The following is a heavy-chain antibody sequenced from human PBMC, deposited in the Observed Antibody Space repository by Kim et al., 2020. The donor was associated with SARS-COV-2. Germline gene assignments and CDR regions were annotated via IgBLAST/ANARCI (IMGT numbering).Heavy chain of an antibody. CDR3: ARDPAPIFGVASVYYYGMDV. CDR1: GGTFSSYA. V-gene: IGHV1-69*04. J-gene: IGHJ6*02. D-gene: IGHD3-3*01. CDR2: IIPILGIA. Sequence: SVKVSCKASGGTFSSYAISWVRQAPGQGLEWMGRIIPILGIANYAQKFQGRVTITADKSTSTAYMELSSLRSEDTAVYYCARDPAPIFGVASVYYYGMDVWGQGTTVTVSS.